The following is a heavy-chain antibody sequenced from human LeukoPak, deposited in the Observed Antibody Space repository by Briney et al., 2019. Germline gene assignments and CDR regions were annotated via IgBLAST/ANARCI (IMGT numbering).Heavy chain of an antibody. Sequence: PSETLSLTCAVSGYPISSGYYWGWIRQPPGKGLEWIGSIYHSGSTYYNPSLKSRVTISVDTSKNQFSLKLSSVTAADTAVYYCARTRYDAFDIWGQGTMVTVSS. V-gene: IGHV4-38-2*01. CDR2: IYHSGST. J-gene: IGHJ3*02. D-gene: IGHD3-16*02. CDR3: ARTRYDAFDI. CDR1: GYPISSGYY.